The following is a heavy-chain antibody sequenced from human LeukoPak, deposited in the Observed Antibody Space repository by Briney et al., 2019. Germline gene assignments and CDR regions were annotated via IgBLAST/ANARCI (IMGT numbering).Heavy chain of an antibody. J-gene: IGHJ6*03. CDR3: AKWDENFYYMDV. CDR2: ISGSGGGT. V-gene: IGHV3-23*01. Sequence: GGSLRLSCAASRFTFKMYAMSWVRQAPGKGLEWVSSISGSGGGTFYASSARGRFTISRDNSKHTVFLQMNGLRAEDTAIYYCAKWDENFYYMDVWGQGTTVTVSS. D-gene: IGHD1-26*01. CDR1: RFTFKMYA.